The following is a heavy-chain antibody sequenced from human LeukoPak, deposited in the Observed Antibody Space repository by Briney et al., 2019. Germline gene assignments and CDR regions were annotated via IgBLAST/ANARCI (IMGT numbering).Heavy chain of an antibody. CDR2: VSYSGNT. D-gene: IGHD2-15*01. Sequence: SETLSLTCTVSNGSMSSYYWSWIRQPPGKGLEWIGYVSYSGNTNYNPSLQSRATISIDTSKSQFSLKVSSLTAADTAVYYCARDGRLVVPATFGWYFDLWGRGTLVTVSS. V-gene: IGHV4-59*01. CDR1: NGSMSSYY. CDR3: ARDGRLVVPATFGWYFDL. J-gene: IGHJ2*01.